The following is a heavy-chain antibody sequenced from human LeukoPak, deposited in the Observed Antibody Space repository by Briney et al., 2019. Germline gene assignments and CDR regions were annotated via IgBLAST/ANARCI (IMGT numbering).Heavy chain of an antibody. V-gene: IGHV3-9*01. Sequence: GGSLRLSCAASGFIFDDYAMHWVRQAPGKGLEWVSGISWNSGRVDYADSVKGRFTISRDNAKNSLHLQMSSLRPEDTALYYCAKDWGGGCSSSSCSETAIYNYGMDLWGQGTTVTVSS. CDR1: GFIFDDYA. CDR3: AKDWGGGCSSSSCSETAIYNYGMDL. CDR2: ISWNSGRV. J-gene: IGHJ6*02. D-gene: IGHD2-2*01.